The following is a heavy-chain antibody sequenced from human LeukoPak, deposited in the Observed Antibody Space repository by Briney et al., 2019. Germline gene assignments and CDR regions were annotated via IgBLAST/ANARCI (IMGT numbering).Heavy chain of an antibody. CDR3: AKYLKGDCYSTFIDY. J-gene: IGHJ4*02. V-gene: IGHV3-23*01. CDR2: ISGSGGST. D-gene: IGHD2-21*02. CDR1: GFTFSSYA. Sequence: GGSLRLSCAASGFTFSSYAVSWVRQAPGKGLEWVSGISGSGGSTYYADSVKGRFTISRDNSKNTLYLQMNSLRAEDTAVYYCAKYLKGDCYSTFIDYWGQGTLVTVSS.